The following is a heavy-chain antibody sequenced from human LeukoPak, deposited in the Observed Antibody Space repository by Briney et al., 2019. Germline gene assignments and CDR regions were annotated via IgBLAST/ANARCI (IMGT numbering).Heavy chain of an antibody. V-gene: IGHV4-59*01. CDR2: IYHIGST. D-gene: IGHD6-13*01. CDR3: AKSAYSSSWYMSSYYYYMDV. Sequence: SETLSLTCTVSGASISSYYWSWIRQPPGKGLEWIGYIYHIGSTNYNPSLKSRVTISVDTSKNQFSPKLSSVTAADTAVYYCAKSAYSSSWYMSSYYYYMDVWGKGTTVTISS. CDR1: GASISSYY. J-gene: IGHJ6*03.